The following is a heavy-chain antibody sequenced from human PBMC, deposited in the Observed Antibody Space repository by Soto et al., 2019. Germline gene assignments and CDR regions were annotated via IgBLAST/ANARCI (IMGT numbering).Heavy chain of an antibody. Sequence: VQLLESGGGLVQPGGSLRLSCAASGFTFSNYAMSWVRQAPGKGREWVSSISDSGGSADNADSVRGRFTISRDNSKNTLYLQMNSLRAEDTAVYYCAKGGLYISSSWYEGYWGQGTLVIVSS. V-gene: IGHV3-23*01. D-gene: IGHD6-13*01. J-gene: IGHJ4*02. CDR1: GFTFSNYA. CDR2: ISDSGGSA. CDR3: AKGGLYISSSWYEGY.